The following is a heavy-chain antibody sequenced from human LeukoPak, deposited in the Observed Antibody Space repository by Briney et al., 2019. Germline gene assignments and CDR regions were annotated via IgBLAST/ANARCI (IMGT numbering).Heavy chain of an antibody. CDR2: IYHSGTT. CDR1: GGSISSGGYY. D-gene: IGHD5-12*01. CDR3: ARATDYTNWFDP. J-gene: IGHJ5*02. Sequence: SETLSLTCTVSGGSISSGGYYWGWIRQLPGQGFEWIGFIYHSGTTFYNPSLRSRITISVDTSNNQFSLKVSSMTAADTAVYYCARATDYTNWFDPWGQGTLVTVSS. V-gene: IGHV4-31*03.